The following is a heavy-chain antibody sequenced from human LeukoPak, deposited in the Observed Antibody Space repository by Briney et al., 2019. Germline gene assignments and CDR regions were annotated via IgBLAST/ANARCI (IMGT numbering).Heavy chain of an antibody. CDR1: GYSINSGYY. CDR2: IYHNGST. V-gene: IGHV4-38-2*02. D-gene: IGHD3-16*01. CDR3: ARVGEGVVLDY. J-gene: IGHJ4*02. Sequence: SETLSLTCTVSGYSINSGYYWGWIRQPPGKGLEWIGSIYHNGSTYYNPSLKSRVTISVDTSKNQFSLKLSSVTAADTAVYYCARVGEGVVLDYWGQGTLVTVSS.